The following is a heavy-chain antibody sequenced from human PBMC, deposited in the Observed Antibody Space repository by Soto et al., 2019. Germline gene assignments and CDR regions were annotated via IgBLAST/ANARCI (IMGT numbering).Heavy chain of an antibody. V-gene: IGHV1-2*02. D-gene: IGHD3-10*01. CDR2: INPNSGGI. J-gene: IGHJ4*02. CDR3: ARDTQLWLGEFDY. CDR1: GYTFNGYY. Sequence: ASVKVSCKASGYTFNGYYIHWVRQAPGQGLEWKGWINPNSGGINYAQKFQGRVTMTRDTSISTAYMELSRLTSDDTAVYYCARDTQLWLGEFDYWGQGTLVTVYS.